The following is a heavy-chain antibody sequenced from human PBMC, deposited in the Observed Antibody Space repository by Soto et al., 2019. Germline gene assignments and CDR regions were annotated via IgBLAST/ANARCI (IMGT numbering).Heavy chain of an antibody. D-gene: IGHD4-4*01. J-gene: IGHJ4*02. CDR3: ARLSSNYAFFYFDY. CDR1: GYSFTSYW. V-gene: IGHV5-10-1*01. CDR2: IDPSDSYT. Sequence: LKISCKGSGYSFTSYWISWVRQMPGEGLEWMGRIDPSDSYTNYSPSFQGHVTISADKSISTACLQWSSLKASDTAMYYCARLSSNYAFFYFDYWGQGTLVTVSS.